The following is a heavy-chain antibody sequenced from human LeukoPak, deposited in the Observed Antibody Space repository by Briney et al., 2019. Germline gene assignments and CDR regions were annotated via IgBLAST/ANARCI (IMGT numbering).Heavy chain of an antibody. V-gene: IGHV3-23*01. CDR2: IDANGAGT. J-gene: IGHJ5*02. D-gene: IGHD3-10*01. CDR1: GFTFSSYA. Sequence: GGSLRLSCAASGFTFSSYAMTWVRPAPGKGLEWVSSIDANGAGTFYADSVKGRFSISRDNAKNTLGLQMHSLTAEDTAVYYCAKDQSYYNWFDPWGQGTLVTVSS. CDR3: AKDQSYYNWFDP.